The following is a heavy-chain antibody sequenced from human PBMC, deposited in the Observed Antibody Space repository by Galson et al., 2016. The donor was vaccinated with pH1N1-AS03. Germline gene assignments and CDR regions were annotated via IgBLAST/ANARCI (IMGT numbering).Heavy chain of an antibody. CDR2: IIIGRGIT. CDR3: ARRPTGIDY. Sequence: ETLSLTCTVSRGSFGGAYWTWIRQPPGKGLEWIGEIIIGRGITPTYNPSLKRRVTISIDTYKNQLYLKLRSVTAADTGVYYCARRPTGIDYWGQGTQVTVSS. J-gene: IGHJ4*02. V-gene: IGHV4-34*12. D-gene: IGHD3-10*01. CDR1: RGSFGGAY.